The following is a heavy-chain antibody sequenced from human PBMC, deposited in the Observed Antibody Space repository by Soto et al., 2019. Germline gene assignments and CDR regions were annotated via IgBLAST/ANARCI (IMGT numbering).Heavy chain of an antibody. CDR1: GFTFNSYA. CDR3: ARDMSGGTYNYYYGMDV. Sequence: GGSLRLSCAASGFTFNSYAMTWVRQAPGRGLEWVSAISGSGSPTYYADSVKGRFTISRDNSKNTLYLQMNSLRADDTAVYYCARDMSGGTYNYYYGMDVWGQGTTVPVSS. CDR2: ISGSGSPT. J-gene: IGHJ6*02. V-gene: IGHV3-23*01. D-gene: IGHD1-26*01.